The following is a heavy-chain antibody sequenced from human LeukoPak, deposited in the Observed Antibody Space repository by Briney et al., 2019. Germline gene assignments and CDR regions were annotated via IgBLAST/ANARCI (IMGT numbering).Heavy chain of an antibody. Sequence: GGSLRLSCAASGFTFSSYGMHWVRQAPGKGLEWVAVIWYDGSNKYYADSVKGRFTISRDNSKNTLYLQMNSLRAEDTAVYYCARESGFGENRRYFDYWGRESWSPSPQ. CDR1: GFTFSSYG. D-gene: IGHD3-10*01. V-gene: IGHV3-33*01. CDR3: ARESGFGENRRYFDY. CDR2: IWYDGSNK. J-gene: IGHJ4*02.